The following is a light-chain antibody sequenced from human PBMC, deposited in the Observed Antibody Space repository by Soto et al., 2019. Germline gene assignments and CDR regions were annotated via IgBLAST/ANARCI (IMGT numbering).Light chain of an antibody. V-gene: IGLV2-14*01. Sequence: QSVLTQPASVSGSPGQSITISCTGTSSDVGTYNYVSWYQQHPGKAPKLMIYEVSNRPSGISNRFSGSKSGNTASLTISGLQADDEADYYCSSYTGNSFVFGTGTKVTVL. CDR2: EVS. CDR3: SSYTGNSFV. CDR1: SSDVGTYNY. J-gene: IGLJ1*01.